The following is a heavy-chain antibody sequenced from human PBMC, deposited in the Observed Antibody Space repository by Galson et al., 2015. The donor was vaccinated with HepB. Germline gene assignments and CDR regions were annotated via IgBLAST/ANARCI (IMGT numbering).Heavy chain of an antibody. D-gene: IGHD2-2*02. J-gene: IGHJ6*02. CDR2: ISYDGSNK. CDR1: GFTFSSYG. V-gene: IGHV3-30*18. CDR3: AKDGYCSSTSCYTGGGYYYGMDV. Sequence: SLRLSCAASGFTFSSYGMHWVRQAPGKGLEWVAVISYDGSNKYYADSVKGRFTISRDNSKNTLYLQMNSLRAEDTAVYYCAKDGYCSSTSCYTGGGYYYGMDVWGQGTTVTVSS.